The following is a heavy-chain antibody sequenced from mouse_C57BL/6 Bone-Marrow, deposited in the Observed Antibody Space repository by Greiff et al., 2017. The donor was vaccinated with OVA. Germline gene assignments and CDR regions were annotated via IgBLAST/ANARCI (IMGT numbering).Heavy chain of an antibody. D-gene: IGHD1-1*01. Sequence: QVQLQQSDAELVKPGASVKISCKVSGYTFTDHTIHWMKQRPEQGLEWIGYIYPRDGSTQYNAKFKGKATLTAYKSSSTASMQLNSLTSEDAAVYCGARGGTTVVAKDYGGQGTTLTGSA. J-gene: IGHJ2*01. CDR1: GYTFTDHT. CDR2: IYPRDGST. CDR3: ARGGTTVVAKDY. V-gene: IGHV1-78*01.